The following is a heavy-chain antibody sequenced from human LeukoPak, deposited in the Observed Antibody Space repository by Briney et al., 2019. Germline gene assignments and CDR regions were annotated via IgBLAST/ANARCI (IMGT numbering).Heavy chain of an antibody. J-gene: IGHJ5*02. CDR2: ISAYNGNT. V-gene: IGHV1-18*01. D-gene: IGHD6-19*01. Sequence: ASVKVSCKASGYTFTSYGISWVRQAPGQGLEWMGWISAYNGNTNYAQKLQGRVTMTTDTSTSTANMELRSLRSDDTAVYYCARDAYSSGWYVGANWFDPWGQGTLVTVSS. CDR1: GYTFTSYG. CDR3: ARDAYSSGWYVGANWFDP.